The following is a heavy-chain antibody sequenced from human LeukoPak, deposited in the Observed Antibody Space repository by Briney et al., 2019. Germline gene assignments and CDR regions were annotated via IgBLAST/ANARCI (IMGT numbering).Heavy chain of an antibody. V-gene: IGHV4-59*01. J-gene: IGHJ6*03. CDR3: ARDWAVSARPGYMDV. CDR2: IYYSGST. CDR1: GGSISNYY. Sequence: SETLSLTCTVSGGSISNYYWSWIRQPPGKGLEWIGYIYYSGSTKYNPSLKSRVTISVDTSKNQFSLRLSSVTAADTAVYYCARDWAVSARPGYMDVWGKGTTVTVSS. D-gene: IGHD6-6*01.